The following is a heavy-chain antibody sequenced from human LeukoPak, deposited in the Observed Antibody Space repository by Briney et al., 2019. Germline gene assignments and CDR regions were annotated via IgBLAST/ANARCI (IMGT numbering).Heavy chain of an antibody. CDR3: ASTPPGSGSYWRYFQH. D-gene: IGHD3-10*01. Sequence: SGGSLRLSCAASGFTVSSNYMSWVRQAPGKGLEWVSVIYSGGSTYYADSVKGRFTISRDNSKNPLYLQMNSLRAEDTAVYYCASTPPGSGSYWRYFQHWGQGTLVTVSS. J-gene: IGHJ1*01. CDR2: IYSGGST. V-gene: IGHV3-66*01. CDR1: GFTVSSNY.